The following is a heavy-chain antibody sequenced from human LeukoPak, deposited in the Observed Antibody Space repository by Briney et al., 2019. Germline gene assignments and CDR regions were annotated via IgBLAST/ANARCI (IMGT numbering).Heavy chain of an antibody. D-gene: IGHD3-10*01. Sequence: PGGSLRLSCAASGFTVSSNYMSWVRQPPGKGLEWIGSMYYSGSAYYNPSLKSRVTISVDTSKNQFSLKLTSVTAADTAVYYCAQSDFGEANWFDPWGQGTLVTVSS. CDR2: MYYSGSA. CDR1: GFTVSSNY. J-gene: IGHJ5*02. CDR3: AQSDFGEANWFDP. V-gene: IGHV4-59*05.